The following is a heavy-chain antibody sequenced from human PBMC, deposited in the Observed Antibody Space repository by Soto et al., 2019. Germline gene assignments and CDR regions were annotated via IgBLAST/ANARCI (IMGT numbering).Heavy chain of an antibody. Sequence: SETPSLPCTVSCGPLISCGYYWSWNRPPPGKGPVWIGYIYYSGDTSYNPSLKSRVTISIDTSKNQFSLKLSSVTAADTAFYYCAREGALLFGGNSDYYSTMDVWGQGTTVTVSS. J-gene: IGHJ6*02. V-gene: IGHV4-30-4*08. CDR2: IYYSGDT. CDR3: AREGALLFGGNSDYYSTMDV. CDR1: CGPLISCGYY. D-gene: IGHD2-21*02.